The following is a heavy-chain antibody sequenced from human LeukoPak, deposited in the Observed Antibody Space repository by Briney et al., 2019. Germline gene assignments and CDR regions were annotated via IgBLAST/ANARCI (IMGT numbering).Heavy chain of an antibody. CDR1: GGSISSYY. CDR3: ARDLTYYDFWSGSGWFDP. V-gene: IGHV4-59*01. CDR2: IYYSGTT. J-gene: IGHJ5*02. Sequence: PSETLSLTCTVSGGSISSYYWSWIRQPPGKGLEWIGYIYYSGTTNYNPSLKSRVTISVDTSKNQFSLKLSSVTAADTAVYYCARDLTYYDFWSGSGWFDPWGQGTLVTVSS. D-gene: IGHD3-3*01.